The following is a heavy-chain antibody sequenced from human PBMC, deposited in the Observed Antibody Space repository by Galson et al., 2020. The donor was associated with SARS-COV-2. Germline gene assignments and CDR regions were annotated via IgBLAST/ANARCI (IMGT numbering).Heavy chain of an antibody. J-gene: IGHJ6*03. V-gene: IGHV3-21*01. CDR3: ARVYEGYYYYMDV. CDR2: ISSSSSYI. Sequence: GESLKISCAASGFTLSSYSMNWVRQAPGKGLEWVSSISSSSSYIYYADSVKGRFTISRDNAKNSLYLQMNSLRAEDTAVYYCARVYEGYYYYMDVWGKGTTVTISS. D-gene: IGHD5-12*01. CDR1: GFTLSSYS.